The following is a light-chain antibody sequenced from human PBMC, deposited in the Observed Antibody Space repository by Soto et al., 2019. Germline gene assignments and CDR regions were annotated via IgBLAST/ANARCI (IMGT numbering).Light chain of an antibody. J-gene: IGLJ2*01. CDR1: SSDVGAYDY. Sequence: QSALTQPASVSGSLGQSITNSCTGTSSDVGAYDYVSWYQQHPGKAPKLMICDVSYRPSGVSHRFSGSKSGNTASLTISGLQAEDEADYYCSSYTSTSTLVVFGGGTKLTVL. CDR2: DVS. CDR3: SSYTSTSTLVV. V-gene: IGLV2-14*01.